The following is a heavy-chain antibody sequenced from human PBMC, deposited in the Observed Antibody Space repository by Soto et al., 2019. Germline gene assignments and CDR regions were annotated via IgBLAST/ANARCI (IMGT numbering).Heavy chain of an antibody. CDR1: GGTFSSYA. D-gene: IGHD3-3*01. V-gene: IGHV1-69*13. J-gene: IGHJ6*02. Sequence: GASVKVSCKASGGTFSSYAISWVRQAPGQGLEWMGGIIPIFGTANYAQKFQGRVTITADESTSTAYMELSSLRSEDTAVYYCARSGGGGYYQHYYYYGMDVWGQGTTVTVSS. CDR2: IIPIFGTA. CDR3: ARSGGGGYYQHYYYYGMDV.